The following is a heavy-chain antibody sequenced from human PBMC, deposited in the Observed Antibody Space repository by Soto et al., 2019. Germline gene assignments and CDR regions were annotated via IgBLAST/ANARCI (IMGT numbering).Heavy chain of an antibody. D-gene: IGHD2-2*01. CDR3: VRSGCSSTACHTDWFDP. CDR1: GGLVGRGGFL. CDR2: IYHGVST. J-gene: IGHJ5*02. V-gene: IGHV4-30-2*01. Sequence: NLFHPCGGSGGLVGRGGFLLGWVRQPPGKGLEWIGYIYHGVSTDYTPSLKSRVTISVDSSKNLFSLSLSSVTAADTAVYFCVRSGCSSTACHTDWFDPWGPGTLVTVSS.